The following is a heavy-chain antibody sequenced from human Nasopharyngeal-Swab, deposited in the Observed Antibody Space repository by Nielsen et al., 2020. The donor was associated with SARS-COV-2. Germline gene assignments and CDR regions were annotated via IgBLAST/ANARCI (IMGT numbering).Heavy chain of an antibody. V-gene: IGHV3-30*18. J-gene: IGHJ6*02. Sequence: LSLTCAASGFTFSSYGMHWVRQAPGKGLEWVAVISYDGSNKYYADSVKGRFTISRDNSKNTLYLQMNSLRAEDTAVYYCAKATGGFGMDVWGQGTTVTVSS. CDR1: GFTFSSYG. CDR3: AKATGGFGMDV. CDR2: ISYDGSNK. D-gene: IGHD3-10*01.